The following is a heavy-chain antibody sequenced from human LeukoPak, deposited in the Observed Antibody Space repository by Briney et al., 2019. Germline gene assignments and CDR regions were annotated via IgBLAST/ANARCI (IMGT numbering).Heavy chain of an antibody. CDR2: ISGSGGST. Sequence: GGSLRLSCAAAGFTFSSYAMSWVRQAPGKVLEWVSAISGSGGSTYYADSVKGRFTISRENSKNTLYLQMNSLRAEDTAVYYCAKYVGEVTIFGVVIPPHSASDYWGQGTLVTVSS. CDR3: AKYVGEVTIFGVVIPPHSASDY. V-gene: IGHV3-23*01. D-gene: IGHD3-3*01. J-gene: IGHJ4*02. CDR1: GFTFSSYA.